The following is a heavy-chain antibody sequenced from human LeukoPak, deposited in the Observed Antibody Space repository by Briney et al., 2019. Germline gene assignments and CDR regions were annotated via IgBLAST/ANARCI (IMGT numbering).Heavy chain of an antibody. CDR2: TYYRSKWYN. CDR1: GESFSNYSAA. V-gene: IGHV6-1*01. Sequence: SQTLSLTCAISGESFSNYSAAWNWNKQSPPRFLDRTGKTYYRSKWYNDYAVSVKSRITINPDTSKNQFSLQLNSVTPEDTAVYYCARDKRGSAASGLLDYWGQGTLVTVSS. J-gene: IGHJ4*02. CDR3: ARDKRGSAASGLLDY. D-gene: IGHD2-15*01.